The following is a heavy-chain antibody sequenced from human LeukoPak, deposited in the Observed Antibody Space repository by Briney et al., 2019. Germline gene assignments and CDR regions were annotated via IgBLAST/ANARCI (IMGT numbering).Heavy chain of an antibody. J-gene: IGHJ4*02. V-gene: IGHV4-34*01. CDR2: INHSGST. D-gene: IGHD3-3*01. CDR1: GGSFSGYY. Sequence: SETLSLTCAVYGGSFSGYYWSWIRQPPGKGLEWIGEINHSGSTNYNPSLKSRVTISVDTSKNQFSLKPSSVTAADTAVYYCARGPQRYYDFWSGYYIRWGQGTLVTVSS. CDR3: ARGPQRYYDFWSGYYIR.